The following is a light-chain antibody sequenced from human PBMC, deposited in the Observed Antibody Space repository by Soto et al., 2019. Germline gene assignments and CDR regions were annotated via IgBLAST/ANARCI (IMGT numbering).Light chain of an antibody. CDR2: VTS. CDR1: QSVFNSY. Sequence: EIVLTQSPGTLSLSPGERATLSCRASQSVFNSYLAWHQQKPGQAPRVVISVTSTRAPGIPDRFSGSVSGTDFTLIISRLEPEDFAVYYCQQYGNSPLTFGQGTKLEI. V-gene: IGKV3-20*01. CDR3: QQYGNSPLT. J-gene: IGKJ2*01.